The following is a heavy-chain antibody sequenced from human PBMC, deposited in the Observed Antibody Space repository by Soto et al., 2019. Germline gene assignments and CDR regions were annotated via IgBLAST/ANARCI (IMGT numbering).Heavy chain of an antibody. V-gene: IGHV3-30*18. CDR3: AKDVFELRYFDWSPPRYYYYGMDV. Sequence: GGSLRLSCAASGFTFSSYGMHWVRQAPGKGLEWVAVISYDGSNKYYADSVKGRFTISRDNSKNTLYLQMNSLRAEDTAVYYCAKDVFELRYFDWSPPRYYYYGMDVWGQGTTVTVSS. CDR2: ISYDGSNK. J-gene: IGHJ6*02. CDR1: GFTFSSYG. D-gene: IGHD3-9*01.